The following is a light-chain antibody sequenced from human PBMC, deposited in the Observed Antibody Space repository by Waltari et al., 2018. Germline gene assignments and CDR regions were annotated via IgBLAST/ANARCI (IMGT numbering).Light chain of an antibody. Sequence: DIQMTQSPSTLSTSVGERVTITCRASQSSCRWLAWYQQKPGKPPKLLIYKASSLESGVPSRFSGSGSGTEFTLTISSLQPDDFATYYCQQYNSYSRTFGQGTKVEIK. CDR2: KAS. CDR3: QQYNSYSRT. V-gene: IGKV1-5*03. J-gene: IGKJ1*01. CDR1: QSSCRW.